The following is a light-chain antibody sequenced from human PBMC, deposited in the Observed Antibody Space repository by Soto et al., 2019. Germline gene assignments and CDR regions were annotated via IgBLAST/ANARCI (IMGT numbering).Light chain of an antibody. CDR1: QSISSW. CDR2: KAS. CDR3: QQYNSYPLT. V-gene: IGKV1-5*03. Sequence: DIPMTQSPSTLSASVGDRVTITCRASQSISSWLAWYQQKPGKAPKLLIYKASTLESGVPSNFIGSGSGTEFTLTISSLQPEDFATYYCQQYNSYPLTFGQGTKVDVK. J-gene: IGKJ1*01.